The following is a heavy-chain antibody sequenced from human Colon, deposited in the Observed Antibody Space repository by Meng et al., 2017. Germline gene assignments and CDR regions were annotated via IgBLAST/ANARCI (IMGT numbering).Heavy chain of an antibody. Sequence: VQLVAAGGGFVTPGGSLRLSFSASGFSFSSYWMHWVRQVPGKGLVWVSRINPDGTTTAYADSVKDRFAISRDNTKNTLYLHMNSLRAEDTAVYYCATYYTPDYWGQGTLVTVSS. CDR1: GFSFSSYW. CDR2: INPDGTTT. V-gene: IGHV3-74*01. CDR3: ATYYTPDY. D-gene: IGHD3-3*01. J-gene: IGHJ4*02.